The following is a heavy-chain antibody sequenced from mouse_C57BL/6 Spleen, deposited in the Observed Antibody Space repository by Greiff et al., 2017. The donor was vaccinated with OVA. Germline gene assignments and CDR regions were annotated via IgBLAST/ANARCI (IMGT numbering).Heavy chain of an antibody. CDR2: IYPGDGDT. J-gene: IGHJ4*01. V-gene: IGHV1-82*01. D-gene: IGHD2-4*01. Sequence: QVQLKESGPELVKPGASVKISCKASGYAFSSSWMNWVKQRPGKGLEWIGRIYPGDGDTNYNGKFKGKATLTADKSSSTAYMQLSSLTSEDSAVYFCARSEIYYDYEFYAMDYWGQGTSVTVSS. CDR1: GYAFSSSW. CDR3: ARSEIYYDYEFYAMDY.